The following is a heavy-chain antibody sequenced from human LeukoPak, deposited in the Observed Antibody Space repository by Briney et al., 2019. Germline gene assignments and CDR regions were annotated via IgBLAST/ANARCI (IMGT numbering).Heavy chain of an antibody. V-gene: IGHV3-30*04. Sequence: QSGGSLRLSCAASGFTFSSYAMHWVRQAPGKGLEWVAVISYDGSNKYYADSVKGRFTISRDNSENTLYLQMNSLRAEDTALYYCARGVEYYDFWSGYPATYYFDYWGQGTLVTVSS. CDR3: ARGVEYYDFWSGYPATYYFDY. J-gene: IGHJ4*02. CDR1: GFTFSSYA. CDR2: ISYDGSNK. D-gene: IGHD3-3*01.